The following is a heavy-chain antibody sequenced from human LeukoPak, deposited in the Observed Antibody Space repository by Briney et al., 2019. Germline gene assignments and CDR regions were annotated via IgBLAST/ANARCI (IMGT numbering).Heavy chain of an antibody. V-gene: IGHV1-46*01. Sequence: ASVKVSCKASGYTFTSYYMHWVRQAPGQGLEWMGIINPSGGTTTYAQRFQGRVTMTRDTSTSTVYMELSSLRSEDTAVYYCARAEMDDAFDIWGQGTMVTVSS. CDR2: INPSGGTT. CDR1: GYTFTSYY. J-gene: IGHJ3*02. CDR3: ARAEMDDAFDI. D-gene: IGHD5-24*01.